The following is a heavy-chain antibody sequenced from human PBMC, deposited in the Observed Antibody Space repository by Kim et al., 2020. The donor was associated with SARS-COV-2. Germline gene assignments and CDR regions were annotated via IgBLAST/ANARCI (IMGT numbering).Heavy chain of an antibody. V-gene: IGHV3-53*01. J-gene: IGHJ5*02. D-gene: IGHD5-18*01. Sequence: GGSLRLSCAASGFTVSSNYMSWVRQAPGKGLEWVSVIYSGGSTYYADSVKGRFTISRDNSKNTLYLQMNSLRAEDTAVYYCARDRGGYSYGTGGWFDPWGQGTLVTVSS. CDR1: GFTVSSNY. CDR3: ARDRGGYSYGTGGWFDP. CDR2: IYSGGST.